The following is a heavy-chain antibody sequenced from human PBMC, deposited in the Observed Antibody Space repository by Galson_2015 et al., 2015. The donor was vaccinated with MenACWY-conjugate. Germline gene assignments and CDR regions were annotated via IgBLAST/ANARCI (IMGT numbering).Heavy chain of an antibody. Sequence: SLRLSCAASGFTFSDYDISWIRQAPGKGLEWVSYISSGGSSINHAEFVKGRFTISRDNAKNSQYLQMNSLRAEDTAVYYCAREGGAAKEFDYWGQGTLVTVSS. CDR3: AREGGAAKEFDY. CDR1: GFTFSDYD. CDR2: ISSGGSSI. V-gene: IGHV3-11*01. J-gene: IGHJ4*02. D-gene: IGHD2-15*01.